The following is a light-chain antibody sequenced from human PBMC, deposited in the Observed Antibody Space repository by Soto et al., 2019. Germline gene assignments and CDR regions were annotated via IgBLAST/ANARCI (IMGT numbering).Light chain of an antibody. CDR2: DVT. Sequence: QSVLTQPRSVSGSPGQSVTISCTGTSSDVGGYKYVSWYQQHPGKAPKLMIYDVTKRPSGVPDRFSGSKSGNTASLTISGLQAEDEADYHCCSYAGSFTFVFGTGTKLTVL. CDR1: SSDVGGYKY. CDR3: CSYAGSFTFV. V-gene: IGLV2-11*01. J-gene: IGLJ1*01.